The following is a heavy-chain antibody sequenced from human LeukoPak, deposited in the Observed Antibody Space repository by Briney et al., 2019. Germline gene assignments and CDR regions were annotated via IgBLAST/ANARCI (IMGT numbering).Heavy chain of an antibody. J-gene: IGHJ4*02. V-gene: IGHV4-30-4*08. CDR2: IYYSGST. CDR1: GGSISSYY. CDR3: AREWEWELLYDY. D-gene: IGHD1-26*01. Sequence: SETLSLTCTVSGGSISSYYWSWIRQPPGKGLEWIGYIYYSGSTYYNPSLKSRVTISVDTSKNQFSLKLSSVTAADTAVYYGAREWEWELLYDYWGQGTLVTVSS.